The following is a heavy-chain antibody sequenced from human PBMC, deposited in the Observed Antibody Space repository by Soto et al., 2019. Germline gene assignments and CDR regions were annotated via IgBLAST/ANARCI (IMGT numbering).Heavy chain of an antibody. CDR2: MNPNSGNT. D-gene: IGHD6-19*01. CDR1: GYTFTSYD. V-gene: IGHV1-8*01. CDR3: ARGASSGWYEFYYYYYMDV. J-gene: IGHJ6*03. Sequence: ASVKVSCKASGYTFTSYDINWVRQATGQGLEWMGWMNPNSGNTGYAQKFQGRVTMTRNTSISTAYMELSSLRSEDTAVYYCARGASSGWYEFYYYYYMDVWGNGATVTVSS.